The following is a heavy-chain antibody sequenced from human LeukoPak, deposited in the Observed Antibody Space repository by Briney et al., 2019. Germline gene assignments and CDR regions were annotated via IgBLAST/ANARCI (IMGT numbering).Heavy chain of an antibody. CDR1: GYTFTSYD. D-gene: IGHD6-19*01. Sequence: ASVKVSCKASGYTFTSYDINRVRQATGQGLEWMGWMSPNSGNTGYAQKFQGRVTMTRNTSISTAYMELSSLRSEDTAVYYCARGLSGGWYRNWFDPWGQGTLVTVSS. V-gene: IGHV1-8*01. CDR3: ARGLSGGWYRNWFDP. CDR2: MSPNSGNT. J-gene: IGHJ5*02.